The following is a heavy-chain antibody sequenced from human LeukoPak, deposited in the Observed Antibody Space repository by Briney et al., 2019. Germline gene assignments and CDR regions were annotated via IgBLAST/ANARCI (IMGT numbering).Heavy chain of an antibody. D-gene: IGHD6-19*01. Sequence: GASVKVSCKASGYTFTGYYMHWVRQAPGQGLEWMGRINPNSGGTNYAQKFQGRVTMTRDTSISTAYMELSRLRSDDTAVYYCARKAYSSGWDNAFDIWGQGKMVTVSS. CDR1: GYTFTGYY. V-gene: IGHV1-2*06. J-gene: IGHJ3*02. CDR3: ARKAYSSGWDNAFDI. CDR2: INPNSGGT.